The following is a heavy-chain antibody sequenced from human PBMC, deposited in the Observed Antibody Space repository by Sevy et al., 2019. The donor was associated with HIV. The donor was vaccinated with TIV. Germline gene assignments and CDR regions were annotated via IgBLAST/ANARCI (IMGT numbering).Heavy chain of an antibody. J-gene: IGHJ4*02. CDR3: VRDGGCSSTSCLLYFDS. CDR1: GFTFSDYY. D-gene: IGHD2-2*01. V-gene: IGHV3-21*06. CDR2: ISGRSSYI. Sequence: GGSLRLSCAASGFTFSDYYMNWVRQAPGKGLEWLSSISGRSSYIHYADSVRGRFTISRDNAKNSLYLQMNSLRADDTAVYFNVRDGGCSSTSCLLYFDSWGQGALVTVSS.